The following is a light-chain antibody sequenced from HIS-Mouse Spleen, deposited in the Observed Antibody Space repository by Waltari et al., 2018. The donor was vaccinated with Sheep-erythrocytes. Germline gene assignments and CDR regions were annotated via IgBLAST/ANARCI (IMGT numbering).Light chain of an antibody. Sequence: SYELTQPPSVSVSPGQTASITCSGDKLGDKYACWYQQKPGHSPVLVIYQDSKRPSGIPERFSGSNSENTATLTISGTQAMDEADYYCQAWDSSGNHYVFGTGTKVTVL. CDR3: QAWDSSGNHYV. V-gene: IGLV3-1*01. CDR1: KLGDKY. CDR2: QDS. J-gene: IGLJ1*01.